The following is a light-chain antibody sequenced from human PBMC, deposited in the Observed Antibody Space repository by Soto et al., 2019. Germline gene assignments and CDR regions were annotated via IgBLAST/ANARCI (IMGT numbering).Light chain of an antibody. CDR1: SSDVGSYNL. J-gene: IGLJ2*01. Sequence: QSVPTQPASVSGSPGQSITISCIGPSSDVGSYNLVSWYQQHPGKAPKVLIYEVSKRPSGVSNRFSGSKSGNTASLTISGLQAEDEAEYYCCSYAGSRTHVLFGGGTKVTVL. V-gene: IGLV2-23*02. CDR2: EVS. CDR3: CSYAGSRTHVL.